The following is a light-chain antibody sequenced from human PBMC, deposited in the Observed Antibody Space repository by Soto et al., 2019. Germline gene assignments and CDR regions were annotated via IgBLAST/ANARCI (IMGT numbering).Light chain of an antibody. CDR1: QGIRND. J-gene: IGKJ1*01. CDR3: LQHNSDPRT. CDR2: AAS. V-gene: IGKV1-17*01. Sequence: DIQMTQSPSSLSASVGDRVTITCRASQGIRNDLSWYQQKPGEAPKRLIYAASSLQSGVPSKFSVSGSGTEFTLTISSLQPEDFATYYCLQHNSDPRTFGQGTKVDIK.